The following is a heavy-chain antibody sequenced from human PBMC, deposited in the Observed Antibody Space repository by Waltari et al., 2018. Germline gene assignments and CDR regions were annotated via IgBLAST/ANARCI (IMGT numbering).Heavy chain of an antibody. CDR2: IYYRGST. CDR3: ARLPPPKLLLSREGQVDY. J-gene: IGHJ4*02. Sequence: QLQLQESGPGLVKPSETLSLTCTVSGGSISSSSYYWGWIRQPPGRGLEWIGSIYYRGSTNSNPSLKSRVPISVDTSKNQFSLKLSSVTAADTAVYYCARLPPPKLLLSREGQVDYWGQGTLVTVSS. CDR1: GGSISSSSYY. V-gene: IGHV4-39*01. D-gene: IGHD1-26*01.